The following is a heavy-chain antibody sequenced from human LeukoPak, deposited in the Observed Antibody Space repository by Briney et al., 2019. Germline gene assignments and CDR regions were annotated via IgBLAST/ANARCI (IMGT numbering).Heavy chain of an antibody. CDR1: GYTLTEFS. J-gene: IGHJ4*02. V-gene: IGHV1-24*01. CDR2: FDPEDGEA. CDR3: ATDLTAVDATY. D-gene: IGHD6-19*01. Sequence: VASVKVSCKVSGYTLTEFSMHWVRQAPGKGLEWIGGFDPEDGEAIYAQKFQGRVTMTEDTSTDTSYMGLSSLRSEDTAMYYCATDLTAVDATYWGQGTLVTVSS.